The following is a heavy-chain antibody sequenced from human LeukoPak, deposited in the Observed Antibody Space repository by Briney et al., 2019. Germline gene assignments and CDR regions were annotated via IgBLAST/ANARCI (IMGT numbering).Heavy chain of an antibody. CDR1: GASINTYY. Sequence: KPSETLSLTCTVSGASINTYYWSWIRQPPGKGLEWIGYIYYRGISNYNPSLRSRVTMSLDTSRNQFSLTLTSVTAADTAVYCCASGGGVFWFDPWGQGTLVTVSS. CDR2: IYYRGIS. J-gene: IGHJ5*02. V-gene: IGHV4-59*08. CDR3: ASGGGVFWFDP. D-gene: IGHD3-16*01.